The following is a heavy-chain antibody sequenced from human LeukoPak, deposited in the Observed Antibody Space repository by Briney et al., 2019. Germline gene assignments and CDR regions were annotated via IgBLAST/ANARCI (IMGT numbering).Heavy chain of an antibody. CDR2: ISAYNSNT. CDR3: ARAAGGGYFDF. D-gene: IGHD6-13*01. Sequence: ASVKVSCKASGYSFTCYGISWVRQAPGQGLEWMGWISAYNSNTNYAQNLQGRVTMTTDISTSTVYLDLRSLRSDDTAVYYCARAAGGGYFDFWGQGTLVTVSS. J-gene: IGHJ4*02. CDR1: GYSFTCYG. V-gene: IGHV1-18*01.